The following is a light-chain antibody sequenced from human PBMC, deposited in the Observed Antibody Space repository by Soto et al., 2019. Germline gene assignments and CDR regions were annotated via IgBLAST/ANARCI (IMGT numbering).Light chain of an antibody. CDR2: GAS. J-gene: IGKJ3*01. V-gene: IGKV3-20*01. CDR1: QSVSSSY. Sequence: EIVLTQSPGTLSLSPGERATLSCRASQSVSSSYLAWYQQKPGQAPRLLIYGASSRATGIPDRFSGSVSGTYFTRTISRLEPEDLAVYYCQQYGSSLFTFGPGTKVDIK. CDR3: QQYGSSLFT.